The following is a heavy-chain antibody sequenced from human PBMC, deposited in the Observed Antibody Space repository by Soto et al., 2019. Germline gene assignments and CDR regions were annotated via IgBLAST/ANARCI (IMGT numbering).Heavy chain of an antibody. V-gene: IGHV4-31*03. CDR1: AGSITRDEYY. CDR3: ARRPTGSGSSFFDY. Sequence: QVQLQESGPGLVKPSQTLSLTCTVSAGSITRDEYYWNWIRYRPGKGLEWIGFIHHTGSTFYNPSLESRASISIDTSESQFSLNLASVTVADTAVYYCARRPTGSGSSFFDYWGPGTLVTVSS. J-gene: IGHJ4*02. D-gene: IGHD3-10*01. CDR2: IHHTGST.